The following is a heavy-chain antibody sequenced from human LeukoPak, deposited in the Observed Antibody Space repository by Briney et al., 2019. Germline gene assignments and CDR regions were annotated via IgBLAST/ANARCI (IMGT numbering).Heavy chain of an antibody. V-gene: IGHV3-21*01. CDR2: ISSSSSYI. CDR3: ARGHDYANYMDV. J-gene: IGHJ6*03. Sequence: GGSLRLSCAASGFTFSSYSMNWVRQAPGKGLEWVSSISSSSSYIYYADSVKGRFTISRDNAKNSLYLQMNSLRAEDTAVYYCARGHDYANYMDVWGKGTTVTVSS. CDR1: GFTFSSYS. D-gene: IGHD4-17*01.